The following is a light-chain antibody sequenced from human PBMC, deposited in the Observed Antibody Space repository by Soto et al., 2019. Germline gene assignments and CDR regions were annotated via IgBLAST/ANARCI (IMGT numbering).Light chain of an antibody. Sequence: DIQMTQSPSTLSASVGDRVTITCRASQSISYWLAWYQQKPGKAPKLLIYDASTLESGIPSGVSGSGSGTEFTLTITSLQPDDFAIYFCQQYKTYPWTFGQGTKVE. J-gene: IGKJ1*01. V-gene: IGKV1-5*01. CDR3: QQYKTYPWT. CDR2: DAS. CDR1: QSISYW.